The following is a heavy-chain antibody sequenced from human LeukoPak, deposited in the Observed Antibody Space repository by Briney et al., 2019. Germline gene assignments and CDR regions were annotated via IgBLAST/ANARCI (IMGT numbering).Heavy chain of an antibody. CDR3: AKSGGDYDGSNWFDP. J-gene: IGHJ5*02. D-gene: IGHD3-10*01. CDR1: GFTFSSYA. CDR2: ISGSGGST. Sequence: PGGSLRLSCAASGFTFSSYAMSWVRQAPGKGLEWVSAISGSGGSTYYADSVKGRFTISRDNSKNTLYLQMSSLRAEDTAVYYCAKSGGDYDGSNWFDPWGQGTLVTVSS. V-gene: IGHV3-23*01.